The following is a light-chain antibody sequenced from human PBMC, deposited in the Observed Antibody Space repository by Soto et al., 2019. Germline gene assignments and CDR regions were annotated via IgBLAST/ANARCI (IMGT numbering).Light chain of an antibody. CDR2: DVF. J-gene: IGLJ1*01. CDR1: SSDVGGFDY. Sequence: QSALSQPASVSGSPGQSITISCTGTSSDVGGFDYVSWYQQHPGKAPKLMIFDVFNRPSGVSNRFSGSKSGNTASLTISGLQAEDEADYYCGSYTSSTRAVFGTGTKVSVL. V-gene: IGLV2-14*03. CDR3: GSYTSSTRAV.